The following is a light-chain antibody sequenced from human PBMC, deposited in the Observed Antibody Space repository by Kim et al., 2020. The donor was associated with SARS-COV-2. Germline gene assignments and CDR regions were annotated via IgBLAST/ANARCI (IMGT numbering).Light chain of an antibody. CDR1: SGHNSYI. CDR2: LEGSGSN. V-gene: IGLV4-60*03. CDR3: ETWASDTRV. Sequence: SVKLTCTLSSGHNSYIIAWHQQQPGKAPRFLMKLEGSGSNNKGSGAPDRFSGSGSGADRYLTISNLQSEDEADYYCETWASDTRVFGGGTKVTVL. J-gene: IGLJ3*02.